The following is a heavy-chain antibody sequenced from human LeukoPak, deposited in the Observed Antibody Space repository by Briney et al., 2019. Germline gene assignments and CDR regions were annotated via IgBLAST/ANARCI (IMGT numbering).Heavy chain of an antibody. V-gene: IGHV3-30-3*01. CDR2: ISYDESNK. J-gene: IGHJ4*02. CDR1: GFTFNTCT. D-gene: IGHD6-19*01. Sequence: PGGSLRLSCAASGFTFNTCTIHWVRQAPGKGLEWVAVISYDESNKYYADSVKGRFTISRDNSKNTLYLQMNSLRAEDTAVYYCARRGSSGCFDYWGQGTLVTVSS. CDR3: ARRGSSGCFDY.